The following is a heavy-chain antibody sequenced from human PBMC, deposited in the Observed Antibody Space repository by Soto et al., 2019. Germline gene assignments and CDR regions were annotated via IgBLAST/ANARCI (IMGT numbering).Heavy chain of an antibody. D-gene: IGHD3-3*01. J-gene: IGHJ6*02. CDR1: GGTVSSESHY. V-gene: IGHV4-61*01. Sequence: SETLSLTCTVSGGTVSSESHYWSWIRQTPGKGLEWIGYICYSGSTNYNPSLKGRVTMSVDTSRDQVSLWLRSVTRADTAVYYCAGDPYASRSGSYYNGMEVWGQGTKGTVSS. CDR3: AGDPYASRSGSYYNGMEV. CDR2: ICYSGST.